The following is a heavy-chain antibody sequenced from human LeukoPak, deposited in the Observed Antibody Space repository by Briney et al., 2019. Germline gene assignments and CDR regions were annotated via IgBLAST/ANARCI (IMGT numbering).Heavy chain of an antibody. D-gene: IGHD6-19*01. CDR1: GGTFSSYA. V-gene: IGHV1-69*13. Sequence: GASVKVSCEASGGTFSSYAISWVRQAPGQGLEWMGGIIPIFGTANYAQKFQGRVTITADESTSTAYMELSSLRSEDTAVYYCARDLGYSSGPEYFQYWGQGTLVTVSS. CDR3: ARDLGYSSGPEYFQY. J-gene: IGHJ1*01. CDR2: IIPIFGTA.